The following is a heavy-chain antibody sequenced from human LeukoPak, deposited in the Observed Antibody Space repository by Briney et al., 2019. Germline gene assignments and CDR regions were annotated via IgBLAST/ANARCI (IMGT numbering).Heavy chain of an antibody. CDR2: VSGSGGST. D-gene: IGHD6-19*01. Sequence: GGSLRLSCAASGVTFSSYAMSWVRQAPGKGLEWVSAVSGSGGSTYYADSVKGRFTISRDNSTNTLYLQMNSLRAEDTAVYYCAKDKASGWYSPFDYWGQGTLVTVSS. CDR3: AKDKASGWYSPFDY. J-gene: IGHJ4*02. V-gene: IGHV3-23*01. CDR1: GVTFSSYA.